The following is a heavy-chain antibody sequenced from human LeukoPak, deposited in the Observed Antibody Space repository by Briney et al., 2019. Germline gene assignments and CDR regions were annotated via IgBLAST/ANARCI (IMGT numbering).Heavy chain of an antibody. D-gene: IGHD1-26*01. CDR3: AIDPVEWELLLDY. V-gene: IGHV3-7*01. J-gene: IGHJ4*02. Sequence: PGGSLRLSCAASGFTFSSYWMGWVRQAPGKRLEWVANMNIDGSEKYYADSAKGRFTISRDNARNSVYLQMNSLRVEDTAVYYCAIDPVEWELLLDYWGQGTLVTVSS. CDR1: GFTFSSYW. CDR2: MNIDGSEK.